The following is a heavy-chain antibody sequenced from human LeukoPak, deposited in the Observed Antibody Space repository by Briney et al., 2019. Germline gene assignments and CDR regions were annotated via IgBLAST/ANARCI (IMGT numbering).Heavy chain of an antibody. D-gene: IGHD3-9*01. Sequence: ASVTVSCTASGYTFTGYYMHWVRQAPGQGLEWMGWINPNSGGTNYAQTFQGRVTMTRDTSISTAYMELSRLRSDDTAVYYCARDNHDILTGSPPPYYFDYWGQGTLVTVSS. CDR1: GYTFTGYY. CDR2: INPNSGGT. J-gene: IGHJ4*02. CDR3: ARDNHDILTGSPPPYYFDY. V-gene: IGHV1-2*02.